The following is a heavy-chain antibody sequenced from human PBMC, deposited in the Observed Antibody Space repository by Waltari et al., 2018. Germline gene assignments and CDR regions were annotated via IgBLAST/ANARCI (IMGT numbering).Heavy chain of an antibody. D-gene: IGHD3-10*01. CDR2: IYYSGST. V-gene: IGHV4-39*01. CDR1: GGSISSSSYY. Sequence: QLQLQESGPGLVKPSETLSLTCTVSGGSISSSSYYWGWIRQPPGKGLEWIGSIYYSGSTEYNPSLKSRVTIAVDTSKNQFSLKLSAVTAADTAVYYCARHSITMFRGVILFDPWGQGTLVTVSS. J-gene: IGHJ5*02. CDR3: ARHSITMFRGVILFDP.